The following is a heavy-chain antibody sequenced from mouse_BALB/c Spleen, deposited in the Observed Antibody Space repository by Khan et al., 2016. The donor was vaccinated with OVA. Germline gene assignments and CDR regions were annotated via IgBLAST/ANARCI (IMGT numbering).Heavy chain of an antibody. J-gene: IGHJ4*01. CDR3: ARGAGYDKALYALDY. D-gene: IGHD2-14*01. V-gene: IGHV9-3-1*01. CDR1: GYTFTNYG. Sequence: QFQLVQSGPELKKPGETVKISCKASGYTFTNYGINWVKQAPGKGLKWMGWINTYTGEPTYADDFKGRFAFSLETSANTAYLQINNLKNEDTAIYFCARGAGYDKALYALDYWGQGTSVTVSS. CDR2: INTYTGEP.